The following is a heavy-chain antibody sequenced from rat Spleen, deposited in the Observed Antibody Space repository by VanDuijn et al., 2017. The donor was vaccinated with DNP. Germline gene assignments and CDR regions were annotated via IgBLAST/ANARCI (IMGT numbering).Heavy chain of an antibody. Sequence: QVQLKESGPDLVQPSQTLSLTCTVSGFSLTSYHVHWVRPPPGKGLEWMGRVQSGGSTDYNSGLKSRLSISRDTSKSQVFLKMNSVQTEDTAMYFCARSPETSYIYFPWVHWGQGTLVTVSS. CDR2: VQSGGST. CDR3: ARSPETSYIYFPWVH. J-gene: IGHJ3*01. D-gene: IGHD1-2*01. V-gene: IGHV2-27*01. CDR1: GFSLTSYH.